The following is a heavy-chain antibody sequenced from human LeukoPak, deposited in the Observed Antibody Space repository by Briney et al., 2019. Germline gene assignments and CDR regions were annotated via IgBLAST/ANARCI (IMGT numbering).Heavy chain of an antibody. CDR1: GGSISSGSYY. J-gene: IGHJ4*02. CDR2: IYTSGST. CDR3: ARHPPRDGSAFDY. Sequence: PSETLSLTCTVSGGSISSGSYYWSWIRQPAGKGLEWIGRIYTSGSTNYNPSLKSRVTISVDTSKNQFSLKLSSVTAADTAVYYCARHPPRDGSAFDYWGQGTLVTVSS. V-gene: IGHV4-61*02.